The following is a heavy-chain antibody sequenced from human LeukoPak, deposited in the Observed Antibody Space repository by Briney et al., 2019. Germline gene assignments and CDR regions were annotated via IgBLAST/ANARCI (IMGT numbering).Heavy chain of an antibody. CDR2: ISAYNGNT. Sequence: GASGKVSCKASGYTFTSYSISWVRHAPRQGRERMGWISAYNGNTNYAQNPHGRVTITKDTSTRTAYIELGSLRSDDSGVYYFARGSREFDYWGQGTLVTVSS. CDR1: GYTFTSYS. CDR3: ARGSREFDY. V-gene: IGHV1-18*01. J-gene: IGHJ4*02. D-gene: IGHD1-26*01.